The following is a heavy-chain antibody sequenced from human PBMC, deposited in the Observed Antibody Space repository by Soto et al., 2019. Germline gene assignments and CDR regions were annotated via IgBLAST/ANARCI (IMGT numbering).Heavy chain of an antibody. V-gene: IGHV2-5*02. CDR3: SHRPRGYSYHFDY. D-gene: IGHD5-18*01. CDR2: IYWDDDE. J-gene: IGHJ4*02. Sequence: GSGPTLVNPTQPLTLTCTFSGFSLTTRGVGVGWIRQPPGKALEWLALIYWDDDEGYSPSLKSRLTITKDTSKNQVVLTMINMDPVDTATYYCSHRPRGYSYHFDYWGQGTLVTVSS. CDR1: GFSLTTRGVG.